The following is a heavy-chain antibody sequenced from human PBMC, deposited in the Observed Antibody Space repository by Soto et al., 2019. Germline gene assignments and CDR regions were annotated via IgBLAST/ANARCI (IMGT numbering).Heavy chain of an antibody. CDR1: GGSISSYY. Sequence: PSETLSLTCTVSGGSISSYYWSWIRQPPGKGLEWIGYIYYSGSTNYNPSLKSRGTISVDTSKNQFSLKLSSVTAADTAVYYCARADSSGWYGLDYWGQGTLVTVSS. CDR2: IYYSGST. J-gene: IGHJ4*02. CDR3: ARADSSGWYGLDY. V-gene: IGHV4-59*01. D-gene: IGHD6-19*01.